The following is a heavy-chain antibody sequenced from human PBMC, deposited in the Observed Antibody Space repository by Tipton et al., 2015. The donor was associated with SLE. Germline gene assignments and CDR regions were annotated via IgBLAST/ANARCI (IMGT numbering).Heavy chain of an antibody. D-gene: IGHD5/OR15-5a*01. CDR1: GGSFSGYY. Sequence: TLSLTCAVYGGSFSGYYWSWIRQPPGKGLEWIGEINHSGSTNYNPSLKSRVTISVDTSKNQFSLKLSSVTAEDTAVYYCARDLSIYYMDAWGKGTTVTVSS. J-gene: IGHJ6*03. CDR3: ARDLSIYYMDA. CDR2: INHSGST. V-gene: IGHV4-34*01.